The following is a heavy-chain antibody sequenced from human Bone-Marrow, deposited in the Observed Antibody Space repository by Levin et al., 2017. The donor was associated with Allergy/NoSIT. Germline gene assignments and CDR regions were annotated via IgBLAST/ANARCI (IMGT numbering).Heavy chain of an antibody. CDR3: AKDSGADTLFFDY. J-gene: IGHJ4*02. D-gene: IGHD2/OR15-2a*01. CDR1: GFSFSDYG. Sequence: GGSLKISCVVSGFSFSDYGMSWVRQAPGKGLEWVSTVDNGGGRTYYADSVKGRFTISRDNAKKTLYLQMNSLRVDDAAVYYCAKDSGADTLFFDYWGQGILVTVSS. CDR2: VDNGGGRT. V-gene: IGHV3-23*01.